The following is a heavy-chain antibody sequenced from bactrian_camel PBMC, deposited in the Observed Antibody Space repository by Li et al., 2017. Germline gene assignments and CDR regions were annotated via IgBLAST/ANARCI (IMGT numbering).Heavy chain of an antibody. CDR3: AADFYGTYCKSATLEYNY. D-gene: IGHD2*01. CDR2: IYTRDQSA. V-gene: IGHV3S28*01. CDR1: PNPTSDYC. J-gene: IGHJ4*01. Sequence: QLVESGGGSVQAGGSLRLSCAVSPNPTSDYCLGWVRQAPGKEREGVALIYTRDQSAYYLDSEKGRFTISKDNAKNTLYLQMNSLKPEDTAMYVCAADFYGTYCKSATLEYNYWGQGTQVTVS.